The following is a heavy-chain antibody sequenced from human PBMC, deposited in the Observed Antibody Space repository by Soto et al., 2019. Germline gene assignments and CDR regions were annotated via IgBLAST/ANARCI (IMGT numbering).Heavy chain of an antibody. CDR2: IYYSGST. D-gene: IGHD3-10*01. J-gene: IGHJ5*02. V-gene: IGHV4-30-4*08. CDR3: ARDGHYGSGSYYPSNWFDP. Sequence: PSETLSLTCTVSGGSISSSSYYWGWIRQPPGKGMEWIGYIYYSGSTYYNPSLKSRVTISVDTSKNQFSLKLSSVTAADTAVYYCARDGHYGSGSYYPSNWFDPWGQGTLVTVSS. CDR1: GGSISSSSYY.